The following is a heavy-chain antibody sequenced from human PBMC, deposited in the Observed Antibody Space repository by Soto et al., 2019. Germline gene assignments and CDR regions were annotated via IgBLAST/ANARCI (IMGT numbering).Heavy chain of an antibody. J-gene: IGHJ3*02. Sequence: VASVKVSCKASGDTFNSYGISWVRQAPGQGLEWVGGIIPIFGTANYAQKFQGRVTISADTSTSTAYMELSSLRSEDTAVYYCGRDRGITRIRRKYESFCIWGQGKMGTGSS. CDR1: GDTFNSYG. V-gene: IGHV1-69*06. CDR3: GRDRGITRIRRKYESFCI. D-gene: IGHD3-10*01. CDR2: IIPIFGTA.